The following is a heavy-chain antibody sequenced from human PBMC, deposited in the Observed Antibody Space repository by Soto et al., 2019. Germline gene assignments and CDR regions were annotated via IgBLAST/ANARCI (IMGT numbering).Heavy chain of an antibody. Sequence: SETLSLTCTVSGGSISSYYWSWIRQPPGKGLEWIGYIYYSGSTNYNPSLKSRVTISVDTSKNQFSLKLSSVTAADTAVYYCARDGSEYYYGSGTARYGMDVWGHGTTVTVSS. J-gene: IGHJ6*02. V-gene: IGHV4-59*01. CDR3: ARDGSEYYYGSGTARYGMDV. CDR2: IYYSGST. D-gene: IGHD3-10*01. CDR1: GGSISSYY.